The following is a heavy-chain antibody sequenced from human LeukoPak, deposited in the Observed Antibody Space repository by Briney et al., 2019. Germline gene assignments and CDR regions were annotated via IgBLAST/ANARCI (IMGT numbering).Heavy chain of an antibody. J-gene: IGHJ4*02. D-gene: IGHD3-9*01. V-gene: IGHV1-69*04. Sequence: SVKVSCKASGGTFSSYAISWVRQAPGQGPEWMGRIIPILGIANYAQKFQGRVTITADKSTSTAYMELSSLRSEDTAVYYCARGDYDILTGYSPSFDYWGQGTLVTVSS. CDR3: ARGDYDILTGYSPSFDY. CDR1: GGTFSSYA. CDR2: IIPILGIA.